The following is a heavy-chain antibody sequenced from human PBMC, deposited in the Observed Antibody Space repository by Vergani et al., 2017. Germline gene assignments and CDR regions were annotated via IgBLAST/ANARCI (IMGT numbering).Heavy chain of an antibody. V-gene: IGHV4-59*12. CDR2: INHSGST. J-gene: IGHJ6*02. CDR1: GGSISNYY. Sequence: QVQLQESGPGLVKPSETLSLTCTVSGGSISNYYWNWIRQPAGKGLEWIGEINHSGSTNYNPSLKSRVTISVDTSKNQFSLKLSSVTAADTAVYYCARGRPLTGFYYYYGMDVWGQGTTVTVSS. D-gene: IGHD3-10*01. CDR3: ARGRPLTGFYYYYGMDV.